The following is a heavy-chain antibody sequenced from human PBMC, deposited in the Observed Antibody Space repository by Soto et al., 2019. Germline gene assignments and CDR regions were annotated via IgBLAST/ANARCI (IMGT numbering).Heavy chain of an antibody. CDR3: ARKTEGPYCSSTSCSNWFDP. D-gene: IGHD2-2*01. CDR1: GGSISSYY. J-gene: IGHJ5*02. CDR2: IYYSGST. Sequence: KASETLSLTCTVSGGSISSYYWSWIRQPPGKGLEWIGYIYYSGSTNYNPSLKSRVTISVDTSKNQFSLKLSSVTAADTAVYYCARKTEGPYCSSTSCSNWFDPWGQGTLVTVSS. V-gene: IGHV4-59*01.